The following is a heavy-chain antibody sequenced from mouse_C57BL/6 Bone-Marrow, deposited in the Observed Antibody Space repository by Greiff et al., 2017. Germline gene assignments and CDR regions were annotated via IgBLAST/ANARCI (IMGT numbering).Heavy chain of an antibody. CDR3: ARKDYGSSYHYAMDY. CDR2: IDPSDSET. D-gene: IGHD1-1*01. V-gene: IGHV1-52*01. J-gene: IGHJ4*01. Sequence: QVQLKQPGAELVRPGSSVKLSCKASGYTFTSYWMHWVKQRPIQGLEWIGNIDPSDSETHYNQKFKDKATLTVDKSSSTAYMQLSSLTSEDSAVYYCARKDYGSSYHYAMDYWGQGTSVTVSS. CDR1: GYTFTSYW.